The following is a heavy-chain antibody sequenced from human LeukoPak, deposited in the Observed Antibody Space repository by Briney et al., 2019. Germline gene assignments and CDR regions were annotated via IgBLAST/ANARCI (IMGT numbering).Heavy chain of an antibody. CDR3: ARAVPPVMTFDY. Sequence: GGSLRLSCAASGFTVSSNYMSCVRQAPGKGLEWGSVIYSGGSTYYADSVKGRFTISRDNSKNTLYLQMNSLRAEDTAVYYCARAVPPVMTFDYWGQGTLVTVSS. V-gene: IGHV3-53*01. CDR1: GFTVSSNY. D-gene: IGHD2-21*01. CDR2: IYSGGST. J-gene: IGHJ4*02.